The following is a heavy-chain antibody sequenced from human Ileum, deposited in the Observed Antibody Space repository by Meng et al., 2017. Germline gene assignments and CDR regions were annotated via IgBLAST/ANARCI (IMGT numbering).Heavy chain of an antibody. CDR2: VDPRGGDS. J-gene: IGHJ4*02. Sequence: ASVKVSCKASGYAFSALFIHWVRQAPGQGLEWMAWVDPRGGDSKYAQKFQGRVTLTRDTSINTVYMEMTTLRSDDTAIYYCGRDNYGKFDYWGQGTRVTVSS. CDR1: GYAFSALF. CDR3: GRDNYGKFDY. V-gene: IGHV1-2*02. D-gene: IGHD3-16*01.